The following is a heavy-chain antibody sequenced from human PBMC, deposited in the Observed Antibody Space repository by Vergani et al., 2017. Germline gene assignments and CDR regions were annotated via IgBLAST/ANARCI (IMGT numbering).Heavy chain of an antibody. D-gene: IGHD2-2*02. CDR3: AKETQDDTVEAPAAIQGTFDN. J-gene: IGHJ4*02. CDR1: GFRFSSYG. Sequence: QVQLVESGGGVVQPGRSLRLSCAASGFRFSSYGMNWVRQAPGKGLEWVAVIWSDGSKKYYGDSVRGRFTISRDNSKNTLYLQMNSLRAEDTAVYYCAKETQDDTVEAPAAIQGTFDNWGQGTLVTVSS. CDR2: IWSDGSKK. V-gene: IGHV3-33*06.